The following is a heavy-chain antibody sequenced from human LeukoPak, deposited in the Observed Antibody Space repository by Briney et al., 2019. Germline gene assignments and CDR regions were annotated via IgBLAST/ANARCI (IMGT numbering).Heavy chain of an antibody. J-gene: IGHJ4*02. CDR3: ARRGSSYGPSDY. CDR1: GFTFSSYA. V-gene: IGHV3-64*02. CDR2: ISSSGGST. D-gene: IGHD5-18*01. Sequence: GSLRLSCVASGFTFSSYAMHWVRQAPGKGLEYVSAISSSGGSTYYADSVKGRFTISRDNSKNTLNLQMGSLRAEDMAVYYCARRGSSYGPSDYWGQGTLVTVSS.